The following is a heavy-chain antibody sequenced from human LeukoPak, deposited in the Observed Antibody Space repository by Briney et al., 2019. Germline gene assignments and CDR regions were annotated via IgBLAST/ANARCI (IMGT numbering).Heavy chain of an antibody. D-gene: IGHD5-24*01. Sequence: SETLSLTCTVSGGSISSYYRSWIRQPPGKGLEWIGYIYYSGTTNYNPSLKSRVTISVDTSKNQFSLKLSSVTAADTAVYYCARKRWLQPFDPWGQGTLVTVSS. V-gene: IGHV4-59*01. J-gene: IGHJ5*02. CDR3: ARKRWLQPFDP. CDR1: GGSISSYY. CDR2: IYYSGTT.